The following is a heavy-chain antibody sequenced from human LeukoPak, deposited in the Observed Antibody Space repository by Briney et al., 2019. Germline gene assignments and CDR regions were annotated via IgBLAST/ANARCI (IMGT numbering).Heavy chain of an antibody. V-gene: IGHV1-46*01. CDR3: ARNPHGSGSYRYYFDY. Sequence: GASVNVSCKASGYTFTSYYMHWVRQAPGQGLEWMGIINPSGGSTSYAQKFQGRVTMTRDTSTSTVYMELSSLRSEDTAVYYCARNPHGSGSYRYYFDYWGQGTLVTVSS. D-gene: IGHD3-10*01. CDR2: INPSGGST. J-gene: IGHJ4*02. CDR1: GYTFTSYY.